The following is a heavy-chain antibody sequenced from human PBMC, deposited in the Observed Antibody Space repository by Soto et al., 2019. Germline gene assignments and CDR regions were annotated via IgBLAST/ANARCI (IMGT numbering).Heavy chain of an antibody. CDR2: MSCDGSNK. Sequence: GGSLRLSCAASGFTFSSYGMHWVRQAPGKGLEWVAVMSCDGSNKYYADSVKGRFTISRDNSKNTLYLQMNSLRAEDTAVYYCAKDPIAAPGTDWFDYWGQGTLVTVSS. D-gene: IGHD6-13*01. J-gene: IGHJ4*02. CDR3: AKDPIAAPGTDWFDY. V-gene: IGHV3-30*18. CDR1: GFTFSSYG.